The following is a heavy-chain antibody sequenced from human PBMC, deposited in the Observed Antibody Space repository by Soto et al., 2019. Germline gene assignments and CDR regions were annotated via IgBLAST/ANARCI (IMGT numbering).Heavy chain of an antibody. CDR3: GRCTSTSCHLGSDY. CDR1: GFTFSSYA. D-gene: IGHD2-2*01. CDR2: ISYDGSNK. Sequence: PGGSLRPSCAASGFTFSSYAMNWVRQAPGKGLEWVALISYDGSNKYYADSVRGRFTISRDSSTNTLFLQMNSLRAADTAVYYCGRCTSTSCHLGSDYWGQGTLVTVSS. V-gene: IGHV3-30-3*01. J-gene: IGHJ4*02.